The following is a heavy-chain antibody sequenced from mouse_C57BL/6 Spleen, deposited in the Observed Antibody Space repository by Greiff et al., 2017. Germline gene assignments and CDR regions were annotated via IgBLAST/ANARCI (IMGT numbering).Heavy chain of an antibody. CDR1: GYAFSSSW. CDR3: ARVYYGSSYGAY. D-gene: IGHD1-1*01. CDR2: IYPGDGDT. Sequence: QVQLQQSGPELVKPGASVKISCKASGYAFSSSWMNWVKQRPGKGLEWIGRIYPGDGDTNYNGKFKGKDTLTADKSSSTAYMQLRSLTSEDAAVYCGARVYYGSSYGAYWGQGTLVTVSA. J-gene: IGHJ3*01. V-gene: IGHV1-82*01.